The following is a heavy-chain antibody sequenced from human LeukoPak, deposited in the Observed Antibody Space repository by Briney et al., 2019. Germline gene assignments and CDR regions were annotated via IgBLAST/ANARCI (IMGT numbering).Heavy chain of an antibody. CDR1: GFTFSSYA. J-gene: IGHJ4*02. Sequence: GGSLRLSCAASGFTFSSYAMSWVRQAPGKGLEWVSVISGSGGSTYYADSVKGRFTISRDNSKNTLYLQMNSLRAEGTAVYYCAKDPVNDYYDSSGYYYIGLSYWGQGTLVTVSS. CDR2: ISGSGGST. D-gene: IGHD3-22*01. CDR3: AKDPVNDYYDSSGYYYIGLSY. V-gene: IGHV3-23*01.